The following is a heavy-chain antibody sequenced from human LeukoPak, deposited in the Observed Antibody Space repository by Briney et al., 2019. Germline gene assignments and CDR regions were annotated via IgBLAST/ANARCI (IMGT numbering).Heavy chain of an antibody. V-gene: IGHV3-33*01. J-gene: IGHJ4*02. CDR1: GFTFSSYG. CDR2: VCYDGSEK. CDR3: ARDRGDPDYYFDQ. D-gene: IGHD7-27*01. Sequence: GRSLRLSCAASGFTFSSYGIHWVRQAPGKGLEWVAVVCYDGSEKYYADSVKGRFTISRDNSKNTLYLQMNSLRAEDTAIYYCARDRGDPDYYFDQWGQGTLVTVSS.